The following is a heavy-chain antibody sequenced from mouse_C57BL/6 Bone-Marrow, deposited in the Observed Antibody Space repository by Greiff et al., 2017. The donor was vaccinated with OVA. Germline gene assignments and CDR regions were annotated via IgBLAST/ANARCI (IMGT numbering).Heavy chain of an antibody. V-gene: IGHV7-1*01. CDR1: GFTFSDFY. Sequence: EVKVVESGGGLVQSGRSLRLSCATSGFTFSDFYMEWVRQAPGKGLEWIAASRNKANDYTTEYSASVKGRFIVSRDTSQSILYLQMNALRAEDTAIYYCARDALYYYGSSYPFAYWGQGTLVTVSA. D-gene: IGHD1-1*01. CDR2: SRNKANDYTT. CDR3: ARDALYYYGSSYPFAY. J-gene: IGHJ3*01.